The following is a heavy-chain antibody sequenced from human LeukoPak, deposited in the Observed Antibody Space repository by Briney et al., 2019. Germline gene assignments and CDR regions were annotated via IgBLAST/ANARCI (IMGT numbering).Heavy chain of an antibody. J-gene: IGHJ3*02. CDR3: ARDDPYDSDAFDI. V-gene: IGHV3-7*01. Sequence: HSGGSLRFSCAASGFTFSSYWMSWVRQAPGKGLEWVANIKQDGSEKYYVDSVKGRFTISRDNAKNSLYLQMNSLRAEDTAVYYCARDDPYDSDAFDIWGQGTMVTVSS. D-gene: IGHD2-15*01. CDR1: GFTFSSYW. CDR2: IKQDGSEK.